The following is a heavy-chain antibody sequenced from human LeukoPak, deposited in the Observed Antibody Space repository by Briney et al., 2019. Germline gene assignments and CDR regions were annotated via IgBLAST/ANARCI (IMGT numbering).Heavy chain of an antibody. V-gene: IGHV3-13*01. CDR3: ARGTKATVYFDY. CDR2: IGTAGDT. J-gene: IGHJ4*02. Sequence: GGSLRLSCAASGFTFSSYDMHWVRQATGKGLEWVSAIGTAGDTYYPGSVKGRFTISRENAKNSLYLQMNSLRAGDTAVYYCARGTKATVYFDYWGQGTLVTVSS. D-gene: IGHD1-26*01. CDR1: GFTFSSYD.